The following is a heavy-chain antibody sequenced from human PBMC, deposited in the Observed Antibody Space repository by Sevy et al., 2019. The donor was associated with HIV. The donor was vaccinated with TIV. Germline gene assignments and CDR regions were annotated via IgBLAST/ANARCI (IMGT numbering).Heavy chain of an antibody. CDR3: AREGCTKPHDY. Sequence: GGSLRLSCAASGFTFSKYSMSWVRQPPGKGLEWVSTLSFGCGEINHADSVKRRFTISRDNSKNSLYLQMNYLRAEDTAVYYCAREGCTKPHDYWGQGTLVTVSS. J-gene: IGHJ4*02. V-gene: IGHV3-23*01. CDR2: LSFGCGEI. CDR1: GFTFSKYS. D-gene: IGHD2-8*01.